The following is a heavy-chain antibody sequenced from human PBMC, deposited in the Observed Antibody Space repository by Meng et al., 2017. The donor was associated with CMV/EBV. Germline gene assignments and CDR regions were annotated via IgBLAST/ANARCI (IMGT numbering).Heavy chain of an antibody. CDR1: GFTSSSYS. D-gene: IGHD3-3*01. Sequence: GESLKISCAASGFTSSSYSMNWVRQAPGKGLEWVSYISSSSSTIYYADSVKGRFTISRDNAKNSLYLQMNSLRAEDTAVYYCARDPERFLEWLSTGYYGMDVWGQGTTVIVSS. CDR2: ISSSSSTI. V-gene: IGHV3-48*04. CDR3: ARDPERFLEWLSTGYYGMDV. J-gene: IGHJ6*02.